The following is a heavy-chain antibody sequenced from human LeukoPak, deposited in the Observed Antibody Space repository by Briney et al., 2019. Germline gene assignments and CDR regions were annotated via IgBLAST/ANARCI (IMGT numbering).Heavy chain of an antibody. Sequence: GGSLRLSCAASGFTFSSYSMNWVRQAPGKGLEWVSYISSSSSTIYYADSVKGRFTISRDNAKNSLYLQMNSLRAEDTAVYYCAKDRGYYYDSSGLRNWGQGTLVTVSS. V-gene: IGHV3-48*01. D-gene: IGHD3-22*01. CDR2: ISSSSSTI. CDR1: GFTFSSYS. CDR3: AKDRGYYYDSSGLRN. J-gene: IGHJ4*02.